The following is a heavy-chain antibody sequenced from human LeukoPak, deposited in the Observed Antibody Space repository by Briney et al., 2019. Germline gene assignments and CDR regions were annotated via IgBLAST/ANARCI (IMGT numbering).Heavy chain of an antibody. Sequence: TGGSLRLSCAASGFTFSSYAMNWVRQAPGKGLEWVSYISSSSTIYYADSVKGRFTISRDNAKNSLYLQMNSLRAEDTAVYYCAREMLADYWGQGTLVTVSS. J-gene: IGHJ4*02. CDR3: AREMLADY. V-gene: IGHV3-48*01. D-gene: IGHD2-8*01. CDR1: GFTFSSYA. CDR2: ISSSSTI.